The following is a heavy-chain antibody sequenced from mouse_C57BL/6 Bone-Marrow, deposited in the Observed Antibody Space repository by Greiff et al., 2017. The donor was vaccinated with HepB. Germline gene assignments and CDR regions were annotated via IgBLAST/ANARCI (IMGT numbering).Heavy chain of an antibody. V-gene: IGHV1-19*01. CDR2: INPYNGGT. D-gene: IGHD1-1*01. CDR1: GYTFTDYY. J-gene: IGHJ1*03. CDR3: ASTNYYGSSYVYFDV. Sequence: EVHLVESGPVLVKPGASVKMSCKASGYTFTDYYMNWVKQSHGKSLEWIGVINPYNGGTSYNQKFKGKATLTVDKSSSTAYMELNSLTSEDSAVYYCASTNYYGSSYVYFDVWGTGTTVTVSS.